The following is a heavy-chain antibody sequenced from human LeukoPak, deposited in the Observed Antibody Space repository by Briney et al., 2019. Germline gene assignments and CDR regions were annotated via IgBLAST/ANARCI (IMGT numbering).Heavy chain of an antibody. CDR3: TRDFVF. J-gene: IGHJ4*02. CDR2: INQDGSVK. Sequence: GGSLTLSCAASGFPFSTYWMDWVRQAPGKGLEWVGNINQDGSVKHYVDSVRGRFTISRDNARNSVYLQMSALRVEDTALYYCTRDFVFWGQGSLVTASS. D-gene: IGHD3-3*01. CDR1: GFPFSTYW. V-gene: IGHV3-7*01.